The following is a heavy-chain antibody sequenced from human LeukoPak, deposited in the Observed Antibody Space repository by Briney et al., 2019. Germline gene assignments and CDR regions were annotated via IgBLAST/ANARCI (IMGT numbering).Heavy chain of an antibody. J-gene: IGHJ6*02. CDR3: ARHRTVYSSSHLTDYYYYYGMDV. CDR1: GGSISSYY. D-gene: IGHD6-13*01. Sequence: SETLSLTCTVSGGSISSYYWSWIRQPPGKGLEWIGYIYYSGSTNYNPSLKSRVTISVDTSKNQFSLKLSSVTAADTAVYYCARHRTVYSSSHLTDYYYYYGMDVWGQGTTVTVSS. CDR2: IYYSGST. V-gene: IGHV4-59*08.